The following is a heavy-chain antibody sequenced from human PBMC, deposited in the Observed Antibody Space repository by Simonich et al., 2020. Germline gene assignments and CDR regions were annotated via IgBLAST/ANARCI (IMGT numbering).Heavy chain of an antibody. D-gene: IGHD2-15*01. CDR1: GYTFTSYG. CDR2: INAYHGHT. CDR3: ARSSRGTWWYYYFDY. Sequence: QVQLVQSGAEVKKPGASVKVSCKASGYTFTSYGISWVRQAPGQGLEWVGWINAYHGHTNYAQNLQGRVTMTTDTTTSTACMERRSLRSDDTAVYYCARSSRGTWWYYYFDYWGHGTLVTVSS. V-gene: IGHV1-18*01. J-gene: IGHJ4*01.